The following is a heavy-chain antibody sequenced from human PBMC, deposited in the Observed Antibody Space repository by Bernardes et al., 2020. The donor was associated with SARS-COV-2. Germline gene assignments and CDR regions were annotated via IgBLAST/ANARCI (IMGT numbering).Heavy chain of an antibody. J-gene: IGHJ2*01. CDR2: ISASGAST. Sequence: GGSLRLSCAASGFTFRNYAMSWVRQAPGKGLEWVASISASGASTYYTDSMKGRFTISRDNSGHTLFLQLTSLRPDDTAFYFCAMAGYGSGNSYCELWGRGSLVEVSS. V-gene: IGHV3-23*01. CDR1: GFTFRNYA. D-gene: IGHD3-10*01. CDR3: AMAGYGSGNSYCEL.